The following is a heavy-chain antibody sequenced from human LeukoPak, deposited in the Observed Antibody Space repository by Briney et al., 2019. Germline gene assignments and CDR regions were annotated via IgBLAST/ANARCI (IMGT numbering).Heavy chain of an antibody. CDR2: ISAYNGNT. CDR1: GYTFTSYG. Sequence: ASVKVSCKASGYTFTSYGISWVRQAPGQGLEWMGRISAYNGNTNYAQKLQGRVTMTTDTSTSTAYMELRSLRSDDTAVYYCARDFAGSYYTNYGMDVWGQGTTVTVSS. D-gene: IGHD3-10*01. V-gene: IGHV1-18*01. CDR3: ARDFAGSYYTNYGMDV. J-gene: IGHJ6*02.